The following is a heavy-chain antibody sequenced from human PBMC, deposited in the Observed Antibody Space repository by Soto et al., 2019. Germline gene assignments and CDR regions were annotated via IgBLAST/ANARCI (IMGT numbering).Heavy chain of an antibody. CDR1: GYTFTSYY. CDR2: INPSGGST. Sequence: GASVKVSCKASGYTFTSYYMHWVRQAPGQGLEWMGIINPSGGSTSYAQKFQGRVTMTRDTSTSTVYMELSSLRSEDTAVYYCVRDRGSSSSYSADWFDPWGQGTQVTVSS. CDR3: VRDRGSSSSYSADWFDP. J-gene: IGHJ5*02. V-gene: IGHV1-46*01. D-gene: IGHD6-13*01.